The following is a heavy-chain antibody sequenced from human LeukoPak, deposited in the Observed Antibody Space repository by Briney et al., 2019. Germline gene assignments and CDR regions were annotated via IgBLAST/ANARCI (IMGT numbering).Heavy chain of an antibody. CDR1: GFPFDDYA. Sequence: GGSLSLSCAASGFPFDDYAMHWLRHAPGKGQEWLSGNRWNSGSIGYADFVKDRFTISRDNAKNPLYLQMNSLRAEDTDLYYCARSPGYCSSTSCYRGPFDYWGQGTLVTVSS. D-gene: IGHD2-2*02. J-gene: IGHJ4*02. V-gene: IGHV3-9*01. CDR2: NRWNSGSI. CDR3: ARSPGYCSSTSCYRGPFDY.